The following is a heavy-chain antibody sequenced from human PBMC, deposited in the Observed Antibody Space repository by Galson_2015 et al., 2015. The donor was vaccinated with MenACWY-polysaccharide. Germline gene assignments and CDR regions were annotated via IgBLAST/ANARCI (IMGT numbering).Heavy chain of an antibody. CDR1: RFTFSAIW. J-gene: IGHJ5*02. D-gene: IGHD7-27*01. CDR2: INVDGSQQ. V-gene: IGHV3-7*01. Sequence: SLRLSCAASRFTFSAIWMSWVRQAPGKGLEWVALINVDGSQQYYMDSVKGRFAISRDNAKNSLYLQINSLRAEATAVYYCARDPNWVTSFGPWGQGTLFTVSS. CDR3: ARDPNWVTSFGP.